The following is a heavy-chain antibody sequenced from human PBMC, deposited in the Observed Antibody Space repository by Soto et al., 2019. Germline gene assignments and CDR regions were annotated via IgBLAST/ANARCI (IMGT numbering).Heavy chain of an antibody. CDR2: ISAYNGNT. D-gene: IGHD5-12*01. Sequence: QVQLVQSGAEVKKPGASVKVSCKASGYTFTSYGISWVRQAPRQGLEWMGWISAYNGNTNYAQKLQGRVTMTTDTSTSTAYMELRSLRSDATAVYYCASSRDGYNSKRRLDYWGQGTLVTVSS. CDR1: GYTFTSYG. V-gene: IGHV1-18*04. CDR3: ASSRDGYNSKRRLDY. J-gene: IGHJ4*02.